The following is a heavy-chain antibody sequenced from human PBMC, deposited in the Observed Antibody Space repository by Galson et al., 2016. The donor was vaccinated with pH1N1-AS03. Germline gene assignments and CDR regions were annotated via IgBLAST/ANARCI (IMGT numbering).Heavy chain of an antibody. CDR2: IYYNGPA. V-gene: IGHV4-59*01. D-gene: IGHD6-6*01. CDR1: GGSITNYY. J-gene: IGHJ4*02. CDR3: TRGGTYSSASPAYFGY. Sequence: ETLSLTCTVSGGSITNYYWTWIRQPPGKGLEWIGYIYYNGPANYNPSLNSRVTISADTSKKQFFLNLPSVTAADPAVYFCTRGGTYSSASPAYFGYWGQGTLVTVSS.